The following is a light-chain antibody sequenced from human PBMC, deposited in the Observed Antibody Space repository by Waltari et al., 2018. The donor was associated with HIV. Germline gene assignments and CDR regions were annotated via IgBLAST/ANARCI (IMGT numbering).Light chain of an antibody. Sequence: EIVLPQSPGTLSLSPGERATLSCRASQSVNSNYLAWYQQKPGQAPRLLIYGASSRATGIPNRFSGSGSGTDFTLTVSRLEPEDSAVYYCQQYGTSPRTFGRGTKVEI. CDR1: QSVNSNY. V-gene: IGKV3-20*01. CDR3: QQYGTSPRT. CDR2: GAS. J-gene: IGKJ1*01.